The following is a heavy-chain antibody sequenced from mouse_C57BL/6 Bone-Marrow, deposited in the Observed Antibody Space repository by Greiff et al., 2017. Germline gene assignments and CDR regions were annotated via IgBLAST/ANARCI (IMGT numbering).Heavy chain of an antibody. CDR2: LSNLAYSI. V-gene: IGHV5-15*01. J-gene: IGHJ1*03. Sequence: EVPLVESGGGLVQPGGSLKLSCAASGFTFSDYGMAWVRQAPRKGPEWVAFLSNLAYSIYYADTVTGRFTISRENAKNTLYLEMSSLKSEDTAMYYCARIYYDYDGRYFDVWGTGTTGTVSS. CDR3: ARIYYDYDGRYFDV. D-gene: IGHD2-4*01. CDR1: GFTFSDYG.